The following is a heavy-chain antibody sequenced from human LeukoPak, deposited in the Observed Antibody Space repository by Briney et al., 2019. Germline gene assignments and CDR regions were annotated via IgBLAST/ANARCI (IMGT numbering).Heavy chain of an antibody. J-gene: IGHJ4*02. CDR3: ANDIAAAHHFDY. V-gene: IGHV3-23*01. D-gene: IGHD6-13*01. CDR2: IGGSGGGT. CDR1: GFTFSTFA. Sequence: GGSLRLSCAGSGFTFSTFAMSWVRQAPGKGLEWVSSIGGSGGGTYYADSVKGRFTISRDNSKNTLYPQMNSLRADDTAVYFCANDIAAAHHFDYWGQGTLVTVSS.